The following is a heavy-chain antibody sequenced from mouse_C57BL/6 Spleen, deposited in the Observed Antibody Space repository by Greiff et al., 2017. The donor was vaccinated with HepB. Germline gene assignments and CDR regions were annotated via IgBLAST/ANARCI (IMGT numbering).Heavy chain of an antibody. V-gene: IGHV1-15*01. CDR2: IDPETGGT. Sequence: VKLMESGAELVRPGASVTLSCKASGYTFTDYEMHWVKQTPVHGLEWIGAIDPETGGTAYNQKFKGKAILTADKSSSTAYMELRSLTSEDSAVYYCTRGGGYGSSYWYFDVWGTGTTVTVSS. CDR3: TRGGGYGSSYWYFDV. D-gene: IGHD1-1*01. J-gene: IGHJ1*03. CDR1: GYTFTDYE.